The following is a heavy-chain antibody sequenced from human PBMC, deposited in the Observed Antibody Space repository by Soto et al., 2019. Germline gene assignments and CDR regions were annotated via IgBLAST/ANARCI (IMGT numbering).Heavy chain of an antibody. V-gene: IGHV3-23*01. CDR1: GFTFSSYA. Sequence: GVSLRLSCAASGFTFSSYAMSWVRQAPGKGLEWVSAISGSGGSTYYADSVKGRFTISRDNSKNTLYLQMNSLRAEDTAVYYCAKDRADIVVVVAATAMGFDYWGQGTLVTVSS. J-gene: IGHJ4*02. D-gene: IGHD2-15*01. CDR2: ISGSGGST. CDR3: AKDRADIVVVVAATAMGFDY.